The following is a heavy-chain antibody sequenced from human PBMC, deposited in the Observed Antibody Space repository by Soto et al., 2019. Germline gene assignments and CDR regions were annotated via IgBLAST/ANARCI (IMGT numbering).Heavy chain of an antibody. Sequence: DVKLLESGGGLVQPGGSLRLSCAASQFTFSSFAMTWVRQAPGKGLEWVSFISETGDSLSYAESVKGRFTISRDNSKNTLYLQMSSLRPEDTAVYYCVKGGWFDYWGQGTLVTVSS. J-gene: IGHJ5*01. CDR3: VKGGWFDY. CDR2: ISETGDSL. CDR1: QFTFSSFA. V-gene: IGHV3-23*01.